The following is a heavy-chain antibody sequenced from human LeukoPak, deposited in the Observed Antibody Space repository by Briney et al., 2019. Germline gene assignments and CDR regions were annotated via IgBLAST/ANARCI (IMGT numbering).Heavy chain of an antibody. CDR3: ARHESCGGGTCSTGRWFDP. D-gene: IGHD2-15*01. J-gene: IGHJ5*02. CDR2: IFYSGTT. CDR1: GGSITNYL. Sequence: PSETLSLTCTVSGGSITNYLWSWIGQPPGEGLEWIGNIFYSGTTKYNPSLGSRITISVDTPKNQVSLRLYSVTAADTAVYYCARHESCGGGTCSTGRWFDPWGQGTLVTVSS. V-gene: IGHV4-59*08.